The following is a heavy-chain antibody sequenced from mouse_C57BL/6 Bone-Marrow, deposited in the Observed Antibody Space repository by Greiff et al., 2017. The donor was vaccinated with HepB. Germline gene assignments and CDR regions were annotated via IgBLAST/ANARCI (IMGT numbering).Heavy chain of an antibody. D-gene: IGHD1-3*01. CDR2: IDPENGDT. J-gene: IGHJ4*01. Sequence: DVQLQESGAELVRPGASVKLSCTASGFNIKDDYMHWVKQRPEQGLEWIGWIDPENGDTEYASKFQGKATITADTSSNTAYLQLSSLTSEDTAVYYCTPYNSMDYWGQGTSVTVSS. V-gene: IGHV14-4*01. CDR1: GFNIKDDY. CDR3: TPYNSMDY.